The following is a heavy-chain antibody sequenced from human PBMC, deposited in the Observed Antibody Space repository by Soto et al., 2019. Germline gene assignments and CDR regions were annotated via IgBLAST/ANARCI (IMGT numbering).Heavy chain of an antibody. Sequence: QVQLQESGPGLVKPSQTLSLTCTVSGGSISSGGYYWSWIRQHPGKGLEWIGYIYYSGSTYYNPSLKRRVTVSVDTSKNQFCLKLSSVTAADTAVYYCARVLLVAATHDYWGQGTLVTVSS. V-gene: IGHV4-31*03. CDR3: ARVLLVAATHDY. CDR2: IYYSGST. D-gene: IGHD2-15*01. J-gene: IGHJ4*02. CDR1: GGSISSGGYY.